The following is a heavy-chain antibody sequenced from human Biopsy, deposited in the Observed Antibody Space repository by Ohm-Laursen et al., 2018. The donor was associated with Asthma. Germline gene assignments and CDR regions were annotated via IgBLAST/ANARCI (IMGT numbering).Heavy chain of an antibody. D-gene: IGHD4-17*01. Sequence: SQTLSLTCTVSGGYIDSHDWSWCWIRQSPGKGLQWLGYAHFSGSTHYNPSLERRVRMSVDTSKSQVSLSLRSVSAADTAVYFCARVLRYGDIFFGMDVWVKGPRSPSPQ. CDR3: ARVLRYGDIFFGMDV. CDR2: AHFSGST. CDR1: GGYIDSHDWS. V-gene: IGHV4-30-4*08. J-gene: IGHJ6*01.